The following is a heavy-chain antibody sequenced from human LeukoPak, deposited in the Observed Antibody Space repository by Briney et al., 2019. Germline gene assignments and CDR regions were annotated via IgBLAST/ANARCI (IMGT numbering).Heavy chain of an antibody. Sequence: PSEALSLTCTVPGGSIIMHFWSCSWQPPGEGLWWIGAIYYSGSTNYNPSLKSRVTISVDTSKHQFSLKLSSVTAADTAVYYCARRGTTMVRGVRPLKNWFDPWGQGTLVTVSS. J-gene: IGHJ5*02. CDR1: GGSIIMHF. V-gene: IGHV4-59*11. CDR3: ARRGTTMVRGVRPLKNWFDP. D-gene: IGHD3-10*01. CDR2: IYYSGST.